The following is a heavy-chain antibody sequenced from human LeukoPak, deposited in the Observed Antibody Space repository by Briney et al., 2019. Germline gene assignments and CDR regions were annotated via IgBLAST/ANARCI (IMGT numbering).Heavy chain of an antibody. Sequence: NSGGSLRLSCEASGFTFNTYSMNWARQAPGKGLEWVSSIDSSGGYMFYADSVKGRFIISRDNAKDSLYLQMNSLRVEDTAVYYCARATYSGSYKFDYWGQGTLVTVSS. CDR3: ARATYSGSYKFDY. J-gene: IGHJ4*02. D-gene: IGHD1-26*01. CDR2: IDSSGGYM. CDR1: GFTFNTYS. V-gene: IGHV3-21*06.